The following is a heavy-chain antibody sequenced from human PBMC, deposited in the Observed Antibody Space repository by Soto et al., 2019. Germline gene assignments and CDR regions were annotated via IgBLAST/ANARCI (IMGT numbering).Heavy chain of an antibody. CDR2: INHSGST. D-gene: IGHD2-21*01. CDR1: GGSFRGYY. Sequence: SETLSPPRAVYGGSFRGYYWSWIRQPPGKGLEWIGEINHSGSTNYNPSLKSRVTISVDTSKNQFSLKLSSVTAADTAVYYCAKDSSAAFDYWGQGTVVTVSS. V-gene: IGHV4-34*01. CDR3: AKDSSAAFDY. J-gene: IGHJ4*02.